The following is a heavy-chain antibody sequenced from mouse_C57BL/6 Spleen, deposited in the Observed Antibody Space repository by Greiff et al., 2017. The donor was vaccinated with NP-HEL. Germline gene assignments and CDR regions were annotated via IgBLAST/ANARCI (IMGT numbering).Heavy chain of an antibody. CDR1: GYAFSSYW. V-gene: IGHV1-80*01. D-gene: IGHD1-1*01. CDR2: IYPGDGDT. Sequence: LKQSGAELVKPGASVKISCKASGYAFSSYWMNWVKQRPGKGLEWIGQIYPGDGDTNYKGKFKGKATLTADKSSSTAYMQLSSLTSEDSAVYFCARSSYYYGSPYYFDYWGQGTTLTVSS. J-gene: IGHJ2*01. CDR3: ARSSYYYGSPYYFDY.